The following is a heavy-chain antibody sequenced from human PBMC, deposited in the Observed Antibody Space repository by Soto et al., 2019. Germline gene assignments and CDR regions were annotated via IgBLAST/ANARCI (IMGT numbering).Heavy chain of an antibody. D-gene: IGHD3-10*01. CDR1: GGSISSYY. J-gene: IGHJ5*02. V-gene: IGHV4-59*08. Sequence: QVQLQESGPGLVKPSETLSLTCTVSGGSISSYYWSWIRQPPGKGLEWIGYIYYSGSTNYKPSLKIRVPISVDTSKHQFSLKLSSVTAADTAVYYCARYYGSGSYNWFDPWGQGTLVTVSS. CDR3: ARYYGSGSYNWFDP. CDR2: IYYSGST.